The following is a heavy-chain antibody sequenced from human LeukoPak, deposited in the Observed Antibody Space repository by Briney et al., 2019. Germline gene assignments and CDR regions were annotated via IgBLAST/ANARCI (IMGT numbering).Heavy chain of an antibody. CDR3: ARDPEDIVVVPAAIPGSWFDP. Sequence: GGSLRLSCAASGFTFDDYGMSWVRQAPGKGLEWVSGINWNGGSTGYADSVKGRFTISRDNAKNSLYLQMNSLRAEDTALYYCARDPEDIVVVPAAIPGSWFDPWGQGILVTVSS. CDR1: GFTFDDYG. D-gene: IGHD2-2*02. V-gene: IGHV3-20*04. J-gene: IGHJ5*02. CDR2: INWNGGST.